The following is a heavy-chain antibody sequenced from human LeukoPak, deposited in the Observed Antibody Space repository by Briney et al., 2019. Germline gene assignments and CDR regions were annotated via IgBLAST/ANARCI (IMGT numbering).Heavy chain of an antibody. Sequence: GGSLRLSCAASGFTVTSNYMTWVRQAPGKGLKWVSVIYSGGSTYYADSVKGRFTISRDNAKNSLYLQMNSLSAEDTAVYCCAKDRYVGGTYYDYWGQGTLVTVSS. CDR3: AKDRYVGGTYYDY. D-gene: IGHD1-26*01. CDR1: GFTVTSNY. J-gene: IGHJ4*02. CDR2: IYSGGST. V-gene: IGHV3-53*01.